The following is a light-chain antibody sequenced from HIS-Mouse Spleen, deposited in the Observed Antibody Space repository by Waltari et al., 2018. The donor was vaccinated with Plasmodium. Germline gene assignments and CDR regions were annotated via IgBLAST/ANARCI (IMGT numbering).Light chain of an antibody. Sequence: DITMTPSPSTLSASVGDRVPITCRASQSISSWLAWYQQKPGKAPKLLIYKASSLESGVPSRFSGSGSGTEFTLTISSLQPDDFATYYCQQYNSYSMYTFGQGTKLEIK. CDR3: QQYNSYSMYT. CDR1: QSISSW. V-gene: IGKV1-5*03. J-gene: IGKJ2*01. CDR2: KAS.